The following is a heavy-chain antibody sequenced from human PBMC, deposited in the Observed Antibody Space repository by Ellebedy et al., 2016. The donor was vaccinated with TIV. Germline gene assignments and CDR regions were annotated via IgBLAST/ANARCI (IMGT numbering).Heavy chain of an antibody. Sequence: GGSLRLXXAASGFAFSNYWMHWVRQVPGKGLVWVSRIKFDGSITNYADSVKGRFTISRDNAKNTLYLQMNSLRAKDTGVYYCIRGGPLDYWGQGTLVTASS. V-gene: IGHV3-74*01. CDR3: IRGGPLDY. J-gene: IGHJ4*02. CDR1: GFAFSNYW. CDR2: IKFDGSIT.